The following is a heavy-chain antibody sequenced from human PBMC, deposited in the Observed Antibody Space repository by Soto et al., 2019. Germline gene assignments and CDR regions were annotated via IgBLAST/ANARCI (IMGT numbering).Heavy chain of an antibody. V-gene: IGHV4-39*01. CDR1: RDSITTNGYY. CDR2: VYSTGST. Sequence: SETLSLTCSVSRDSITTNGYYWVWIRQPPGKGLQWIGNVYSTGSTFSHPSLTSRVFISVDTSKNKFSLRLTSVTAADTAVYYCARSHYTYGLLIDYWGPGIMVT. CDR3: ARSHYTYGLLIDY. D-gene: IGHD2-8*01. J-gene: IGHJ4*02.